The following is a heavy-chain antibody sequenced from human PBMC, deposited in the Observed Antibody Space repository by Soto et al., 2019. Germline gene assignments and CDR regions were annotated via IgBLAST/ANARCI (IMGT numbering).Heavy chain of an antibody. CDR3: ASADADPTGHWYFGL. Sequence: EVQLMESGGGLVQPGGSLRLSCVASGLAFTNYYMDWVRQAPGKGLEWVARIRTEAKSYSTEYAASVNGRFTVSRDDSKTSLFLQMNTLQTEDTAVYYCASADADPTGHWYFGLWGRGTLVTVSS. V-gene: IGHV3-72*01. J-gene: IGHJ2*01. CDR1: GLAFTNYY. D-gene: IGHD3-9*01. CDR2: IRTEAKSYST.